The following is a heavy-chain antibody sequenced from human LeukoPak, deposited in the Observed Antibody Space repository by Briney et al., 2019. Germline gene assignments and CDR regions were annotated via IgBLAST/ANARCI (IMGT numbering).Heavy chain of an antibody. J-gene: IGHJ4*02. CDR1: GGSISSSSYY. D-gene: IGHD2-21*02. CDR2: IYYSGST. V-gene: IGHV4-39*07. Sequence: SETLSLTCTVSGGSISSSSYYWGWIRQPPGKGLEWIGSIYYSGSTYYNPSLKSRVTISVDTSKNQFSLKLSSVTAADTAVYYCAREVVTAPPNYFDYWGQGTLVTVSS. CDR3: AREVVTAPPNYFDY.